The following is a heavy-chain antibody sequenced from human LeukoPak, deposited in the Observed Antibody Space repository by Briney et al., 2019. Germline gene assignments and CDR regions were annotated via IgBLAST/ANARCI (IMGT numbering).Heavy chain of an antibody. V-gene: IGHV4-59*12. CDR2: IYDTGLT. Sequence: SETLSLTCTVSVDSMLSYYWTWIRQPPGGGLEWIGYIYDTGLTNYNPSLKSRVTMSVDTSKNQFSLKLSSVTAADTAVYYCARADLRAYYYGSGGGAFDYWGQGTLVTVSS. J-gene: IGHJ4*02. CDR1: VDSMLSYY. D-gene: IGHD3-10*01. CDR3: ARADLRAYYYGSGGGAFDY.